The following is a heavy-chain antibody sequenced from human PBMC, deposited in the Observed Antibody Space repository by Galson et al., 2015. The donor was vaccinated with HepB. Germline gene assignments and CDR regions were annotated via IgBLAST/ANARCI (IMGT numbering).Heavy chain of an antibody. CDR3: ARAARRPKNGLDY. J-gene: IGHJ4*02. CDR2: ISYDGSNK. D-gene: IGHD2-8*01. V-gene: IGHV3-30-3*01. Sequence: SLRLSCAASGFTFSSYAMHWVRQAPGKGLEWVAVISYDGSNKYYADSVKGRFTISRDNSKNTLYLQMNSLRAEDTAVYYCARAARRPKNGLDYWGQGTLVTVSS. CDR1: GFTFSSYA.